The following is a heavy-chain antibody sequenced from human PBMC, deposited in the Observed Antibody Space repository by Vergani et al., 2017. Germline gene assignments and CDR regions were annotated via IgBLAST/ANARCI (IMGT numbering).Heavy chain of an antibody. CDR2: IIPIFGTA. CDR1: GGTFSSYA. Sequence: QVQLVQSGAEVKKPGSSVKVSCKASGGTFSSYAISWVRQAPGQGLDWMGGIIPIFGTANYAQKFQGRVTITADESTSTAYMELSSLRSEDTAVYYCASRDITIFGVVIIRGYYYYGMDVWGQGTTVTVSS. V-gene: IGHV1-69*01. J-gene: IGHJ6*02. D-gene: IGHD3-3*01. CDR3: ASRDITIFGVVIIRGYYYYGMDV.